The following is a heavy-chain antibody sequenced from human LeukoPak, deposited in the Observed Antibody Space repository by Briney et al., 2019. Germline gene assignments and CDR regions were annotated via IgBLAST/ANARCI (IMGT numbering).Heavy chain of an antibody. CDR3: ARAPRITMIVVVIGAFDM. J-gene: IGHJ3*02. V-gene: IGHV4-31*03. CDR1: GGSVSSGGHY. Sequence: SETLSLTCTVSGGSVSSGGHYWSWVRQHPGKGLEWIGHIYYNGSSNYNPSLQSRVNISVDTSKSQFSLQLSSVTAADTAVYYCARAPRITMIVVVIGAFDMWGQGTMVTVSS. D-gene: IGHD3-22*01. CDR2: IYYNGSS.